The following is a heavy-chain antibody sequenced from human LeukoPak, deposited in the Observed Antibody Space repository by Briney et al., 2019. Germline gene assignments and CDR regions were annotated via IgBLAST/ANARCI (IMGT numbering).Heavy chain of an antibody. V-gene: IGHV4-34*01. CDR3: ARVARVANIDY. J-gene: IGHJ4*02. Sequence: SETLSFTCAVYGGSFSGYYWSWIRQPPGKGLEWIGEINHSGSTNYNPSLKSRVTISVDTSKNQFSLKLSSVTAADTAVYYCARVARVANIDYWGQGTLVTVSS. CDR2: INHSGST. D-gene: IGHD4-23*01. CDR1: GGSFSGYY.